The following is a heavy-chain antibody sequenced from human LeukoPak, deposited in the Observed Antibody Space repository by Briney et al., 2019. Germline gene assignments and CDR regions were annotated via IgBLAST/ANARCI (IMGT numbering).Heavy chain of an antibody. J-gene: IGHJ3*02. Sequence: SVKVSCKASGGTFSSYAISWVRQAPGQGLEWMGGIIPIFGTANYAPKFQGRVTITADESTSTAYMELSSLRSEDTAVYYCARDLRSGSGDAFDIWGQGTMVTVSS. CDR3: ARDLRSGSGDAFDI. V-gene: IGHV1-69*13. CDR2: IIPIFGTA. CDR1: GGTFSSYA. D-gene: IGHD3-10*01.